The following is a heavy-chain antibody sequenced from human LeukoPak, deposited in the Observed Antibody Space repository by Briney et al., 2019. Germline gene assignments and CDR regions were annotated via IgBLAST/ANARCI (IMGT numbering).Heavy chain of an antibody. CDR3: AKRGVVSRVILVGFHKEAYYFDS. CDR2: ISDSGGRT. V-gene: IGHV3-23*01. CDR1: GLTLSNYG. Sequence: GGSLRLSCAVSGLTLSNYGMGWVRQGPGKGLEWVAGISDSGGRTTYADSVKGRLTISRENPKNTLNLQLSSLRAEDTAVYVCAKRGVVSRVILVGFHKEAYYFDSWGQGALVTVSS. J-gene: IGHJ4*02. D-gene: IGHD3-22*01.